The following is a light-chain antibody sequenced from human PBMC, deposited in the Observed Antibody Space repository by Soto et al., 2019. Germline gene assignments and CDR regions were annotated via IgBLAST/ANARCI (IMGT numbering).Light chain of an antibody. J-gene: IGKJ5*01. Sequence: DIQMTQSPSSLFASVGDRVTITCQATQDINIYLNWYQQKPGKAPKLLIYDASNLETGVPSRFSGSGSGTDFTFTISRLQPEDIATYYCQKYDNLRSATFGQGTRLEIK. CDR2: DAS. CDR1: QDINIY. V-gene: IGKV1-33*01. CDR3: QKYDNLRSAT.